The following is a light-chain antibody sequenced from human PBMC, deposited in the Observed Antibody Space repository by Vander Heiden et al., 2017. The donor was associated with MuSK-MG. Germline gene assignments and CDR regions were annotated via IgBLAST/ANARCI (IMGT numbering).Light chain of an antibody. CDR2: SNT. J-gene: IGLJ2*01. CDR1: SHNIGSNT. Sequence: QSVLTTTPQASGTPGQRVTISCSGSSHNIGSNTVNWYQQLPGTAPKLLIYSNTQRHSGVPDRFSGSKSGTSASLAISGLQSEDEADYYCEAWEDSLNGRVVFGGGTKLTVL. CDR3: EAWEDSLNGRVV. V-gene: IGLV1-44*01.